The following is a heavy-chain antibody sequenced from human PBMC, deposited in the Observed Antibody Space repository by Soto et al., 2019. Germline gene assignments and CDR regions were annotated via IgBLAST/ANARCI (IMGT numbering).Heavy chain of an antibody. Sequence: EVQLVESGGGLVEPGGSLRLSCAASGFNFINAWMHWVRQAPGKGLEWVGRIKSKTDGGTTDYAEPVKGRFIISRDDSKNTLYLQINSLKMEDTAVYYSSALGVWGQGTTVTVSS. CDR3: SALGV. D-gene: IGHD1-26*01. V-gene: IGHV3-15*07. CDR1: GFNFINAW. J-gene: IGHJ6*02. CDR2: IKSKTDGGTT.